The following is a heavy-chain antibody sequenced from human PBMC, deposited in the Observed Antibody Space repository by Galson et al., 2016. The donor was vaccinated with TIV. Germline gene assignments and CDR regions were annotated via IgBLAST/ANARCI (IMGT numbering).Heavy chain of an antibody. J-gene: IGHJ6*02. CDR3: ARPREGVQHQPYYSMDV. D-gene: IGHD2-2*01. CDR2: IIPMFGTA. Sequence: SVKVSCKASGVTFSLHAISWVRRAPGQGLEWMGGIIPMFGTANCAQKFQGRATITADESTNTAYMELSSLRSEDAAVYYCARPREGVQHQPYYSMDVWGQGTTIPVSS. V-gene: IGHV1-69*13. CDR1: GVTFSLHA.